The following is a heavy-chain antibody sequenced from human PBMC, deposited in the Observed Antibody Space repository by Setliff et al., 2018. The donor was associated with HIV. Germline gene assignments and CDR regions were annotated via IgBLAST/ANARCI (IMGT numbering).Heavy chain of an antibody. D-gene: IGHD4-17*01. V-gene: IGHV3-48*03. Sequence: GGSLRLSCAASGFIVNNFEMNWVRQAPGKGLEWISYISSSGTIKKYASSVRGRFTISRDNAKKSLYLQMNGLRAEDTAVYYCARGPTTVTNYYYYYMDVWGKGTTVTVS. CDR2: ISSSGTIK. CDR3: ARGPTTVTNYYYYYMDV. J-gene: IGHJ6*03. CDR1: GFIVNNFE.